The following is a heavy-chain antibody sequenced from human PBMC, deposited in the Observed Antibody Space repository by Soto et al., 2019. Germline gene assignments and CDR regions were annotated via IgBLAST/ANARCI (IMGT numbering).Heavy chain of an antibody. CDR2: ISGSGGST. V-gene: IGHV3-23*01. J-gene: IGHJ4*02. Sequence: VQLLESGGDMVPPGGHLRLSCTASGFAFSSYAMSWVRQAPGKGLEWVSGISGSGGSTYYADSVKGRFTISRDKSKNTMFLQLNSLRTEDTAIYYCAKDADADLAVAVTFFEYWGQGSLVTVSS. CDR3: AKDADADLAVAVTFFEY. D-gene: IGHD6-19*01. CDR1: GFAFSSYA.